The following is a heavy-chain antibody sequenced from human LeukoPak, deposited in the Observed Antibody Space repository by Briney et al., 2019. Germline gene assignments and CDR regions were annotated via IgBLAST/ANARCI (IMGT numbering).Heavy chain of an antibody. Sequence: GGSLRLSCVGSGFTFRSHAMSWVRQAPEKGLEFVSGIYENGGTTYYADSVKGRFSISRDNSKNTLYLQMDSLRGEDTAVYYCAKDFRIGYSAHFDYWGQEPWSPSPQ. J-gene: IGHJ4*01. CDR2: IYENGGTT. D-gene: IGHD2-21*01. CDR3: AKDFRIGYSAHFDY. V-gene: IGHV3-23*01. CDR1: GFTFRSHA.